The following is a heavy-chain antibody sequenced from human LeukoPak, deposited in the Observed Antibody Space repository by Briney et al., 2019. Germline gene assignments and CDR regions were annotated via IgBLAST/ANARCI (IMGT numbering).Heavy chain of an antibody. CDR3: ARGGRGWLQLDWFDP. D-gene: IGHD5-24*01. V-gene: IGHV4-34*01. CDR1: GGSFGGYY. J-gene: IGHJ5*02. CDR2: INHSGST. Sequence: SETLSLTCAVYGGSFGGYYWSWIRQPPGKGLEWIGEINHSGSTNYNPSLKSRVTISVDTSKNQFSLKLSSVTAADTAVYYCARGGRGWLQLDWFDPWGQGTLVTVSS.